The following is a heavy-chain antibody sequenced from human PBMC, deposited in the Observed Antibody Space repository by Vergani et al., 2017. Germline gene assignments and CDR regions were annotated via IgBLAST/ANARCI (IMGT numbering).Heavy chain of an antibody. D-gene: IGHD6-19*01. CDR3: CGDSSGWEKYFDY. CDR1: GGSFSGYY. Sequence: QVQLQQWGAGLLKPSETLSLTCAVYGGSFSGYYWSWIRQPPGKGLEWIGSIYYSGSTYYNPSLKSRVTISVDTSKNQFSLKLSSVTAADTAVYYCCGDSSGWEKYFDYWGQGTLVTVSS. J-gene: IGHJ4*02. CDR2: IYYSGST. V-gene: IGHV4-34*01.